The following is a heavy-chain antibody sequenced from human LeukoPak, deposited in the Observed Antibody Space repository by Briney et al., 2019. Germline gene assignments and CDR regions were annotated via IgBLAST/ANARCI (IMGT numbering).Heavy chain of an antibody. CDR2: ISSSSTYI. V-gene: IGHV3-21*01. D-gene: IGHD4/OR15-4a*01. CDR3: ARDLYGTSLDALDI. Sequence: GGSLRPSCAASGFTFSSYSMNWVRQAPGKGLGWVSSISSSSTYIYYADSVRGRFTISRENAKNSLYLQMNSLRAEDTAVYYCARDLYGTSLDALDIWGQGTMVTVSS. CDR1: GFTFSSYS. J-gene: IGHJ3*02.